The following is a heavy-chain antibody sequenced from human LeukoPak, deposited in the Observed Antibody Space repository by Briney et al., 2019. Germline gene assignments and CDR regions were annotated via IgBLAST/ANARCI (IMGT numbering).Heavy chain of an antibody. Sequence: SETLSLTCPVSGGSISSYYWIWIRQPPGKGLEWIGYIYYSGSTNYNPSLKSRVTISVDTSKNQFSLKLSSVTAADTAVYYCARVGYSSSGNYYNDRGAFDYWGQGTLVTVSS. CDR1: GGSISSYY. V-gene: IGHV4-59*01. CDR2: IYYSGST. D-gene: IGHD3-10*01. CDR3: ARVGYSSSGNYYNDRGAFDY. J-gene: IGHJ4*02.